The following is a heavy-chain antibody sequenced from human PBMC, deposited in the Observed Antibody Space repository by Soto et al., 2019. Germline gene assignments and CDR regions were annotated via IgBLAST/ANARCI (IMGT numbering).Heavy chain of an antibody. CDR1: GGTFSSYT. V-gene: IGHV1-69*02. D-gene: IGHD3-10*01. CDR3: ERPPVPGRGAFDN. CDR2: IIPILGIA. Sequence: GASVKVSCKASGGTFSSYTISWVRQAPGQGLEWMGRIIPILGIANYAQKFQGRVTITADKSTSTAYMELSSLRSEDTAVYYCERPPVPGRGAFDNWGQGTIVTVPS. J-gene: IGHJ3*02.